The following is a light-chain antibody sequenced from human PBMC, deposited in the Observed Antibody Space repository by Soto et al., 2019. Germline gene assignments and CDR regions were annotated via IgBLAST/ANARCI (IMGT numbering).Light chain of an antibody. CDR3: QQLNSYLSLT. J-gene: IGKJ4*01. Sequence: IQLTQSPSSLSASVGDRVTITCRASQGISSYLAWYQQKPGKAPKLLIYGASTLQNGVPSRFSGSGPGTDFTLTISSLQPEDFATYYCQQLNSYLSLTFGGGTKVDIK. V-gene: IGKV1-9*01. CDR1: QGISSY. CDR2: GAS.